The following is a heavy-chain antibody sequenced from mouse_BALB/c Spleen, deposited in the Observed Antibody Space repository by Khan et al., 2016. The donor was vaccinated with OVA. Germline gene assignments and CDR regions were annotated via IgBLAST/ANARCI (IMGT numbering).Heavy chain of an antibody. CDR3: IRRYRYYYAMDY. J-gene: IGHJ4*01. Sequence: VQLKESGTVLARPGASVKMSCKASGYTFTSYWMHWVKQRPGQGLEWIGAFYPGTNDTTYNQKFKGKAKLTAVTSTSTAYMELSSLTNEDSAVYYCIRRYRYYYAMDYWGQGTSVTVSS. CDR2: FYPGTNDT. CDR1: GYTFTSYW. V-gene: IGHV1-5*01.